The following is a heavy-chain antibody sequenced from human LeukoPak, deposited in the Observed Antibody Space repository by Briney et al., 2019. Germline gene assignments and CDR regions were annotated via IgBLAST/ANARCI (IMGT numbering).Heavy chain of an antibody. J-gene: IGHJ6*03. CDR3: ARDIAAAAHYMDV. D-gene: IGHD6-13*01. CDR1: SGSISNSNYY. Sequence: SETLSLTCTVSSGSISNSNYYWGWIRQPPGKGLEWIGSIFYDGSPDYNPSLKSRVTISVDTSRNQFSLKLSSVTAADTAVYYCARDIAAAAHYMDVWGKGTTVTISS. CDR2: IFYDGSP. V-gene: IGHV4-39*07.